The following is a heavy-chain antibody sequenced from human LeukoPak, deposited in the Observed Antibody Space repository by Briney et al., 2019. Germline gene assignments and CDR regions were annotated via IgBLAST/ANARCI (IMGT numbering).Heavy chain of an antibody. CDR3: ARDASPTVVRAFDY. D-gene: IGHD4-23*01. V-gene: IGHV3-7*01. J-gene: IGHJ4*02. Sequence: GGSLRLSCEASGLTFSTYNMNWFRQAPGKGRGGVPNIKQDGSEKYYVDSVKGRFTISRDNAKNSLYLQMNSLRAEDTAVYYCARDASPTVVRAFDYWGQGTLVTVSS. CDR1: GLTFSTYN. CDR2: IKQDGSEK.